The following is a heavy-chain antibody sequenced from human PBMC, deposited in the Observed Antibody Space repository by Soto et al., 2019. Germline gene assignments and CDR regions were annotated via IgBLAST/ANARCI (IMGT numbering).Heavy chain of an antibody. Sequence: QVQLQQWGAGLLKPSETLSLTCAVYGGSFSGYYWSWIRQPPGKGLEWIGEINHSGSTNYNPSLKSRVTISVDTSKNQFSLKLSSVTAADTAVYYCARGSTVTTWYFDLWGRGTLVTVSS. J-gene: IGHJ2*01. V-gene: IGHV4-34*01. CDR3: ARGSTVTTWYFDL. D-gene: IGHD4-17*01. CDR1: GGSFSGYY. CDR2: INHSGST.